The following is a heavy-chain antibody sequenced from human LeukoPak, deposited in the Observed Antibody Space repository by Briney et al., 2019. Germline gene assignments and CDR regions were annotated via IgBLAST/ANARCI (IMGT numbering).Heavy chain of an antibody. V-gene: IGHV1-46*01. J-gene: IGHJ4*02. CDR1: GYTFTSYY. CDR2: INPSGGST. Sequence: APVKVSCKASGYTFTSYYMHWVRQAPGQGLEWMGIINPSGGSTSYAQKFQGRVTMTRDTSTSTVYMELSSLRSEDTAVYYCARDLQTLYYFDYWGQGTLVTVSS. D-gene: IGHD4-11*01. CDR3: ARDLQTLYYFDY.